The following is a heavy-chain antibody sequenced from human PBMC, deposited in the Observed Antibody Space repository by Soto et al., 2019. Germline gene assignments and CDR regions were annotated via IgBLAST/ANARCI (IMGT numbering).Heavy chain of an antibody. D-gene: IGHD3-3*01. CDR2: IYYSGST. V-gene: IGHV4-39*01. Sequence: SETLSLTCTVSGGFISSSSYYWGWIRQPPGKGLEWIGSIYYSGSTYYNPSLKSRVTISVDTSKNQFSLKLSSVTAADTAVYYCTLDVTIPTGMDVWGKGTTVTVSS. CDR1: GGFISSSSYY. J-gene: IGHJ6*04. CDR3: TLDVTIPTGMDV.